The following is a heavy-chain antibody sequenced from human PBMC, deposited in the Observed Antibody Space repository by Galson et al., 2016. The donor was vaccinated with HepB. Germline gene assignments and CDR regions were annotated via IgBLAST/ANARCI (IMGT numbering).Heavy chain of an antibody. D-gene: IGHD5-18*01. CDR2: TYEPSSNI. CDR1: GFSFSNFR. J-gene: IGHJ4*02. Sequence: SLRLSCATSGFSFSNFRMNWVRQAPGKGLEWVASTYEPSSNIYYADSVQGRFYISRDNAKNSLSLQMNSLRVEDTAVYYCARDGQESGKQLYHQFDSWGQGTLVTVSS. V-gene: IGHV3-21*01. CDR3: ARDGQESGKQLYHQFDS.